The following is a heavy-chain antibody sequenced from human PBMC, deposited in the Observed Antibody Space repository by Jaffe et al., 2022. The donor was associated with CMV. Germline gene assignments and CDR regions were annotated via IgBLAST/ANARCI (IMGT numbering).Heavy chain of an antibody. V-gene: IGHV3-15*01. CDR3: TTDLVPLYYYDSSGYYLNFDY. J-gene: IGHJ4*02. CDR1: GFTFSNAW. Sequence: EVQLVESGGGLVKPGGSLRLSCAASGFTFSNAWMSWVRQAPGKGLEWVGRIKSKTDGGTTDYAAPVKGRFTISRDDSKNTLYLQMNSLKTEDTAVYYCTTDLVPLYYYDSSGYYLNFDYWGQGTLVTVSS. CDR2: IKSKTDGGTT. D-gene: IGHD3-22*01.